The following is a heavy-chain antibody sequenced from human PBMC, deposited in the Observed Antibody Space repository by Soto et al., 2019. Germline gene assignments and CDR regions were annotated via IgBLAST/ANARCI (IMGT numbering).Heavy chain of an antibody. CDR2: ISFDGNNK. Sequence: QVQLVESGGGVVQPGRSLTLSCAASGFTFSNYVMHWVLQAPVKGLEWVADISFDGNNKYYLDSVMGRFTVSRDNSKNTLYLQMNSLRVEDTAVYYCARVTIRSQQVTLGMAVWGQGTTVTVSS. D-gene: IGHD6-13*01. J-gene: IGHJ6*02. V-gene: IGHV3-30-3*01. CDR3: ARVTIRSQQVTLGMAV. CDR1: GFTFSNYV.